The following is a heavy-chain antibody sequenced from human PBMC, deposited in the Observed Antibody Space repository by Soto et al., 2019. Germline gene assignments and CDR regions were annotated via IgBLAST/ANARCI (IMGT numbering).Heavy chain of an antibody. CDR2: ITSTSSAI. J-gene: IGHJ4*02. CDR1: GFPFSFYS. Sequence: GGSLRLSCAASGFPFSFYSMNWVRQAPGKGLEWISYITSTSSAINYADSVRGRFTISRDNAMRSLFLHMNSLRDEGTAVYYCARKLGDRRYYFDYWGQGTLVTVSS. D-gene: IGHD1-26*01. V-gene: IGHV3-48*02. CDR3: ARKLGDRRYYFDY.